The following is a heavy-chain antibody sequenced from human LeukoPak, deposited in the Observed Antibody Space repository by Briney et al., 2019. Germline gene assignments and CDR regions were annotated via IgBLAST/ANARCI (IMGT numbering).Heavy chain of an antibody. V-gene: IGHV3-21*04. Sequence: GGPLRLSCAASGFTFSSYSMNWVRQAPGKGLEWVSSISSSSSYIYYADSVKGRFTISRDNAKNSLYLQMNSLRAEDTAVYYCARASGPITYGGNSPLYYYGMDVWGQGTTVTVSS. CDR2: ISSSSSYI. CDR3: ARASGPITYGGNSPLYYYGMDV. D-gene: IGHD4-23*01. J-gene: IGHJ6*02. CDR1: GFTFSSYS.